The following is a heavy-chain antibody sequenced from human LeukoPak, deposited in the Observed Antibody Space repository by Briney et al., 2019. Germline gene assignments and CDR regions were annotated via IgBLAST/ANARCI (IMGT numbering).Heavy chain of an antibody. CDR1: GGSTSSGSYY. CDR2: ICTSGST. Sequence: PSETLSLTCTVSGGSTSSGSYYWSWIRQPAGKGLEWIGRICTSGSTNYNPSLKSRVTISVDTSKNQFSLKLSSVTAADTAVYYCAREAFDIWGQGTMVTVSS. J-gene: IGHJ3*02. V-gene: IGHV4-61*02. CDR3: AREAFDI.